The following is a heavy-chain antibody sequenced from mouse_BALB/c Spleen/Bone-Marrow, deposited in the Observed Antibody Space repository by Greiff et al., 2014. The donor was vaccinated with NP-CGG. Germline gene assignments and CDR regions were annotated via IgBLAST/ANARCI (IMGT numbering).Heavy chain of an antibody. Sequence: EVQLQQSRGGLVKPGGSLKLSCAASGFTFSSYAMSWVRQTPEKRLEWVASISSGGSTYYPDSVKGRFTISRDNARNILYLQMSSLRSEDTAMYYCAKRGAYGNFWFAYWGQGTLVTVSA. V-gene: IGHV5-6-5*01. CDR1: GFTFSSYA. D-gene: IGHD2-10*02. J-gene: IGHJ3*01. CDR3: AKRGAYGNFWFAY. CDR2: ISSGGST.